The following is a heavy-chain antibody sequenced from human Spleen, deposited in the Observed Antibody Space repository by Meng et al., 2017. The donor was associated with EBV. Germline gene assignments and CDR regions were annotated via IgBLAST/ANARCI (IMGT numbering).Heavy chain of an antibody. CDR3: ARDNGDTVTTPYFDY. D-gene: IGHD4-17*01. J-gene: IGHJ4*02. CDR1: GGTLNNFA. CDR2: IIPVLGAT. Sequence: QGQLVQSGAEVKKPGSSVRVSCKASGGTLNNFAINGVRQAPGQGLEWMGGIIPVLGATNFAQTCQGRVRITADESTSTAYMELSKLTPEDTALYYCARDNGDTVTTPYFDYWGQGTLVTVSS. V-gene: IGHV1-69*01.